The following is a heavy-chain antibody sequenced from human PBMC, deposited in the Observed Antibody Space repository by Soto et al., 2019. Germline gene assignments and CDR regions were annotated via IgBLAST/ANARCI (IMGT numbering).Heavy chain of an antibody. V-gene: IGHV3-33*01. J-gene: IGHJ6*02. CDR1: GFTFSNYG. CDR2: IWHDGNNK. Sequence: GGSLRLSCAASGFTFSNYGMHWVRQAPGKGLEWVAIIWHDGNNKYYADSVRGRFIISRDNSKNRLYLQMNSLRAGDTAVYYCASDLVGASDSYGLDVWGQGPPVTVSS. D-gene: IGHD1-26*01. CDR3: ASDLVGASDSYGLDV.